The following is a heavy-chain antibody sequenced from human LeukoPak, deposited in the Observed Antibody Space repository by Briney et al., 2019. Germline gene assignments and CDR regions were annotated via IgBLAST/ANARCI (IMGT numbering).Heavy chain of an antibody. CDR3: GKEVERHFDLKY. Sequence: GGSLRLSCVASGFTFSSYWMSWVRQAPGKGLEWVSAFSGGGDSYYADSVKGRFTISRDNSKKILYLQMNSLRAEDTAVYYCGKEVERHFDLKYWGQGTLVTVSS. CDR2: FSGGGDS. V-gene: IGHV3-23*01. J-gene: IGHJ4*02. CDR1: GFTFSSYW.